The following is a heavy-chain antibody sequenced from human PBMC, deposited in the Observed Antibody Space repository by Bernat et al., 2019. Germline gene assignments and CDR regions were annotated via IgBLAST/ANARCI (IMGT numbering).Heavy chain of an antibody. CDR1: GYTFTGYF. CDR3: ARDSGLIAVAGFSDY. CDR2: INPNSGGT. Sequence: QVQLVQSGAEVKKPGASVKVSCKASGYTFTGYFMHWVRQAPGQGLEWMGRINPNSGGTNYAQKFQGRVTMTRDTSINTAYMELSRLRSDDTAVYYCARDSGLIAVAGFSDYWGQGTLVTVSS. D-gene: IGHD6-13*01. J-gene: IGHJ4*02. V-gene: IGHV1-2*06.